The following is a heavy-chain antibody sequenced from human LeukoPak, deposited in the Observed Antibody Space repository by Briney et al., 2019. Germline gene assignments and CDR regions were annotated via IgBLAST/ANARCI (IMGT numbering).Heavy chain of an antibody. CDR2: INQDGSEK. J-gene: IGHJ5*01. D-gene: IGHD4-11*01. CDR1: GFTLSGYW. CDR3: ARGAVTTYFNWLDS. Sequence: GGSLRLSCAAPGFTLSGYWMSCVRQAPGTGLEWVANINQDGSEKDNVDSVKGRFTISRDNAKNSMNLQMHSLRAEDTAVYYCARGAVTTYFNWLDSWGQGTLVTVSS. V-gene: IGHV3-7*01.